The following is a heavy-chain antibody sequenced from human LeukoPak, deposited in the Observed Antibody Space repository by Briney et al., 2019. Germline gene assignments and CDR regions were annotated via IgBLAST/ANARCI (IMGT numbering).Heavy chain of an antibody. Sequence: SSETLSLTCTVSGGSLSSYHWSWIRQPAGKGLEWIGRVYTSGSTNYNPSLKSRVTISVDTSKNQFSLKLSSVTAADTAVYYCARGATPELYCSSTSCYIGDYYYMDVWGKGTTVTVSS. J-gene: IGHJ6*03. CDR1: GGSLSSYH. CDR3: ARGATPELYCSSTSCYIGDYYYMDV. V-gene: IGHV4-4*07. CDR2: VYTSGST. D-gene: IGHD2-2*02.